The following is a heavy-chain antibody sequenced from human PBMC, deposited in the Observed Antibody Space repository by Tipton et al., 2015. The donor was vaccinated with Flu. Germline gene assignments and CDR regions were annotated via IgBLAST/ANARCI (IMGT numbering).Heavy chain of an antibody. J-gene: IGHJ6*02. V-gene: IGHV3-13*01. CDR1: EFTFSSYD. CDR3: ARGPLPDSNWYNGMDV. CDR2: IDSAGDT. D-gene: IGHD6-13*01. Sequence: SLRLSCAASEFTFSSYDMHWVRQATGEGLQWVSGIDSAGDTYYLDSVKGRFTITRDNAKNSLYLQMNSLRAGDTAVYFCARGPLPDSNWYNGMDVWGQGTTVTVSS.